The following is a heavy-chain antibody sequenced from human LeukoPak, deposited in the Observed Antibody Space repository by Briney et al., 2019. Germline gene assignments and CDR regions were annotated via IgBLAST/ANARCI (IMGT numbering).Heavy chain of an antibody. CDR3: ARGINGYSSGWYPQH. CDR1: GFTFSSYV. V-gene: IGHV3-23*01. Sequence: GGSLRLSCAASGFTFSSYVMSWVRQAPGKGLEWVSTISGSGDGTSYADSVKGRFTISRDNAKNSLYLQMNSLRAEDTAVYYCARGINGYSSGWYPQHWGQGTLVTVSS. D-gene: IGHD6-19*01. J-gene: IGHJ1*01. CDR2: ISGSGDGT.